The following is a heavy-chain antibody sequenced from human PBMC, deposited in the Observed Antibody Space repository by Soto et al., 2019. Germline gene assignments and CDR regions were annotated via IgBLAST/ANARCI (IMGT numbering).Heavy chain of an antibody. CDR3: ARGLSHIVVVVAEGDAFDI. D-gene: IGHD2-15*01. J-gene: IGHJ3*02. V-gene: IGHV3-33*01. CDR2: IWYDGSNK. CDR1: GFTFSSYG. Sequence: GGSLRLSCAASGFTFSSYGMHWVRQAPGKGLEWVAVIWYDGSNKYYADSVKGRFTISRDNSKNTLYLQMNSLRAEDTAVYYCARGLSHIVVVVAEGDAFDIWGQGTMVTVSS.